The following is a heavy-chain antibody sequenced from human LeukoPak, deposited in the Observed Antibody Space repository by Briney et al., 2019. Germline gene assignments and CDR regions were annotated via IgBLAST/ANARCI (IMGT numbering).Heavy chain of an antibody. CDR3: ARDRDDYGDPDAFNV. D-gene: IGHD4-17*01. Sequence: PGGSLILSCATSGFTFTCCGMHWVRQASGKGLEWVAAISSSDGNSKYYADSVKGRFTISRDNSKNTLYLQMNSLRAEDTAVYYCARDRDDYGDPDAFNVWGQGAVVTVSS. V-gene: IGHV3-30*03. CDR1: GFTFTCCG. J-gene: IGHJ3*01. CDR2: ISSSDGNSK.